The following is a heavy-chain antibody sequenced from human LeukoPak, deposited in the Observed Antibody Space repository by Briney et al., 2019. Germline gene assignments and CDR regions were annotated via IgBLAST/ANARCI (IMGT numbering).Heavy chain of an antibody. CDR1: GYSISSGYY. D-gene: IGHD3-22*01. V-gene: IGHV4-38-2*01. CDR2: FYHSGST. J-gene: IGHJ4*02. Sequence: SETLSLTCAVSGYSISSGYYWGWIRQPPGKGLEWIGSFYHSGSTYYNPSLKSRVTISVDTSKNQFSLKLSSVTAADTAVYYCARAKRDYYDSSGYYNDYWGQGTLVTVSS. CDR3: ARAKRDYYDSSGYYNDY.